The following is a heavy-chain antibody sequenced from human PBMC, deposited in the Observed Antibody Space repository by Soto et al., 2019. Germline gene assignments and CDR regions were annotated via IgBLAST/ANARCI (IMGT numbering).Heavy chain of an antibody. J-gene: IGHJ4*02. CDR2: FDPEDGET. D-gene: IGHD6-6*01. V-gene: IGHV1-24*01. Sequence: GASAKVSCKVSGYTLTELSMHWVRQAPGKGLEWMGGFDPEDGETIYAQKFQGRVTMTEDTSTDTAYMELSSLRSEDTAVYYCATLEYSSSRRIGPDYWGQGTLVTVSS. CDR3: ATLEYSSSRRIGPDY. CDR1: GYTLTELS.